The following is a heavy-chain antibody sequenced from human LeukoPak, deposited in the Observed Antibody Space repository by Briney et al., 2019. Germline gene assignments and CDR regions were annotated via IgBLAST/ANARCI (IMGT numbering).Heavy chain of an antibody. D-gene: IGHD1-1*01. V-gene: IGHV3-23*01. CDR2: ITGSGAST. J-gene: IGHJ4*02. CDR1: GFTFSSHA. Sequence: GGSLRLSCAASGFTFSSHAMGWVRQAPGKGLEWVSSITGSGASTYYGDSVKGRFTISRDNSKNTLYLQMNSLRAEDTAVYYCARDFGTGTLRFDYWGQGTLVTVSS. CDR3: ARDFGTGTLRFDY.